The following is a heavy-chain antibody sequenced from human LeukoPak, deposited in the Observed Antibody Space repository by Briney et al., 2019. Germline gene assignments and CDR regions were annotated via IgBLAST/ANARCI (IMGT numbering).Heavy chain of an antibody. CDR1: GGSIGSYY. J-gene: IGHJ4*02. CDR3: ARTIVGAKTFDY. Sequence: SETLSLTCTVSGGSIGSYYWSWLRQPPGKGLEWIGYIYYSGSTNYNPSLKSRVTISVDTSKNQFSLKLSSVTAADTAVYYCARTIVGAKTFDYWGQGTLVTVSS. CDR2: IYYSGST. D-gene: IGHD1-26*01. V-gene: IGHV4-59*01.